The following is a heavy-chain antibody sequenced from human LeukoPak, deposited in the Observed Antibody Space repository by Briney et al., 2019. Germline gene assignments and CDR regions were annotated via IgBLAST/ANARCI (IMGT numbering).Heavy chain of an antibody. CDR3: ARDLDIVVVPVATNAGFNWFDP. CDR2: ISYDGSNK. D-gene: IGHD2-2*01. Sequence: GRSLRLSCAASGFTFSSYAMHWVRQAPGKGLEWVAVISYDGSNKYYADSVKGRFTISRDNSKNTLYLQMNSLRAEDTAVYYCARDLDIVVVPVATNAGFNWFDPWGQGTLVTVSS. V-gene: IGHV3-30*04. J-gene: IGHJ5*02. CDR1: GFTFSSYA.